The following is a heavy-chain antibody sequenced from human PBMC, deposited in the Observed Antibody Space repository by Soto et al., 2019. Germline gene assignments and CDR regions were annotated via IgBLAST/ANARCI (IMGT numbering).Heavy chain of an antibody. CDR2: IIPIFGTA. J-gene: IGHJ2*01. V-gene: IGHV1-69*01. D-gene: IGHD4-17*01. CDR3: AREATRGKSLGHEYFDL. Sequence: QVQLVQSGAEVKKPGSSVKVSCKASGGTFSSYAISWVRQAPGQGLEWMGGIIPIFGTANYAQKFQGRVTINADESTSTAYMELSSLRSEDTAVYYCAREATRGKSLGHEYFDLWGRGTLVTVSS. CDR1: GGTFSSYA.